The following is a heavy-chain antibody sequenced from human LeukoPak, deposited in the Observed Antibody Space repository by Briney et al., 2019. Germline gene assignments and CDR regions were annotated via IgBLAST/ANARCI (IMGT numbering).Heavy chain of an antibody. CDR1: GFTVSTNS. J-gene: IGHJ4*02. D-gene: IGHD4/OR15-4a*01. Sequence: PGGSLRLSCTVSGFTVSTNSMSWVRQAPGKGLEWVSFIYSDNTHYSDSVKGRFTISRDNSKNTLYLQMSSLRAEDTAVYYCARRASAYSHPYDYWGQGTLVTVSS. V-gene: IGHV3-53*01. CDR2: IYSDNT. CDR3: ARRASAYSHPYDY.